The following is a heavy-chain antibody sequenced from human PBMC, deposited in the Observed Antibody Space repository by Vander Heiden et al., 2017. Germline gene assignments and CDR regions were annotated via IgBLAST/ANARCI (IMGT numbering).Heavy chain of an antibody. V-gene: IGHV1-24*01. CDR3: ATAYDILTGYYGFDY. CDR1: GYTLTELS. J-gene: IGHJ4*02. Sequence: QVQLVQSWAEVKKHGASVKFSCQVSGYTLTELSMHWVRQAPGKGLEWMGGFDPEDGETIYAQKFQGRVTMTEDTSTDTAYMELSSLRSEDTAVYYCATAYDILTGYYGFDYWGQGTLVTVSS. CDR2: FDPEDGET. D-gene: IGHD3-9*01.